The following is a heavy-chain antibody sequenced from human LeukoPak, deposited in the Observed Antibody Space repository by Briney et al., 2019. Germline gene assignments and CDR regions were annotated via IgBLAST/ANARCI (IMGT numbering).Heavy chain of an antibody. CDR1: GFSFSRHW. J-gene: IGHJ6*02. CDR3: ARVLAGNAYDAMDV. V-gene: IGHV3-7*01. CDR2: IERYGSET. D-gene: IGHD3-16*01. Sequence: GGSLRLSCAASGFSFSRHWVSWVRQAPGQGLEWVANIERYGSETNYVDSVEDRFTISRDNARNSLYLQMNSLRAEDTALYYCARVLAGNAYDAMDVWGQGTTVTVSS.